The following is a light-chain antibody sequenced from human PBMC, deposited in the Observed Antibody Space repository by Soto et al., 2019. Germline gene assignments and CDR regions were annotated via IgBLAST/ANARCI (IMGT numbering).Light chain of an antibody. CDR2: DVS. V-gene: IGKV1-5*01. J-gene: IGKJ2*01. Sequence: DIQMTQSPSTLAASVGDTVTMTCRSSSKWLAWYQKKPGKAPKLLIYDVSNLERGAPPRFSGSTSGAESTLTITGLQPDDLGTYYCQHTTDFTFGQGTKV. CDR3: QHTTDFT. CDR1: SSKW.